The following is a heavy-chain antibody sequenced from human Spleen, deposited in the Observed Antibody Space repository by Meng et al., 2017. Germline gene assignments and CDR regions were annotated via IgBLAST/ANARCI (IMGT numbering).Heavy chain of an antibody. CDR3: ARVGFYVSYYYYGMDV. V-gene: IGHV4-4*07. J-gene: IGHJ6*02. CDR2: IYTSGST. CDR1: GGSISSYY. Sequence: SETLSLTCTVSGGSISSYYWSWIRQPAGKGLEWIGRIYTSGSTNYNPSLKSRVTMSVDTSKNQFSLKLSSVTAADTAVYYCARVGFYVSYYYYGMDVWGQGTTVTVSS. D-gene: IGHD3-16*01.